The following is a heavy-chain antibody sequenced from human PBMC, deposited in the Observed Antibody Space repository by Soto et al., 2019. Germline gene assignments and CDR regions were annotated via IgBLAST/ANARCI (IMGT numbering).Heavy chain of an antibody. CDR1: GFTFSSYD. V-gene: IGHV3-13*01. D-gene: IGHD6-13*01. Sequence: PGGSLRLSCAASGFTFSSYDMHWVRQATGKGLEWVSAIGTAGDTYYPGSVKGRFTISRENAKNSLYLQMNSLRAGDTAVYYCARHDQGSSWYLDYYYYYGMDVWGQGTTVTVSS. J-gene: IGHJ6*02. CDR2: IGTAGDT. CDR3: ARHDQGSSWYLDYYYYYGMDV.